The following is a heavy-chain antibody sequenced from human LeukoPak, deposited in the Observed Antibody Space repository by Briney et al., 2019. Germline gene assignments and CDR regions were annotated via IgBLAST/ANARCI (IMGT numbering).Heavy chain of an antibody. J-gene: IGHJ5*02. D-gene: IGHD1-20*01. CDR2: VSYDGSDK. CDR3: ARDISGTGGFDP. Sequence: GSSLRLSCAASGFTFSTFAMHWVRQAPGKGLEWVAVVSYDGSDKYYADSVKGRFTISRDNSKNTVYLQMNSLRAEDTAVYYCARDISGTGGFDPRGQGTLVTVSS. V-gene: IGHV3-30-3*01. CDR1: GFTFSTFA.